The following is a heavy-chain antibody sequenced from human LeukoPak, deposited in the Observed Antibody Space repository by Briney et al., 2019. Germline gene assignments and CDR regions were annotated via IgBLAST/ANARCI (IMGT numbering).Heavy chain of an antibody. CDR1: GGSFSGYY. V-gene: IGHV4-34*01. CDR2: INHSGST. Sequence: SETLSLTCAVYGGSFSGYYWSWIRQPPGKGLEWIGEINHSGSTNYNPSLKSRVTISVDTSKNQFSLKLGSVTAADTAVYYCARGLLGYSYGYIDYWGQGTLVTVSS. D-gene: IGHD5-18*01. J-gene: IGHJ4*02. CDR3: ARGLLGYSYGYIDY.